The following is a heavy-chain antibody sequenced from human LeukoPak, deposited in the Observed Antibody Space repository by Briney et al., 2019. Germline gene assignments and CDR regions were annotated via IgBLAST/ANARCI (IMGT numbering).Heavy chain of an antibody. D-gene: IGHD3-22*01. J-gene: IGHJ4*02. V-gene: IGHV3-30*04. CDR2: VSYDGRY. CDR1: VFTFSSYV. CDR3: ATQGRGSSGYYFDH. Sequence: VRSLRLSCAASVFTFSSYVMHWVRQAPGKGLEWVAVVSYDGRYKNADSVKGRVTISRDNSRNTLYLEMNSLRAEDWAVYYCATQGRGSSGYYFDHWGQGTLVTVSS.